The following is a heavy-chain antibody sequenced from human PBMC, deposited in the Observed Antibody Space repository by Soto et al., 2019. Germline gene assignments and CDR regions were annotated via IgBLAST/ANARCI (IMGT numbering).Heavy chain of an antibody. CDR3: ARSPYYGSGSFDY. J-gene: IGHJ4*02. D-gene: IGHD3-10*01. CDR2: INHSGST. CDR1: GGSFSGYY. Sequence: PSETLSLTCAVYGGSFSGYYWSWIRQPPGKGLEWIGEINHSGSTNYNPSLKSRVTISVDTSKNQFSLKLSSVTAADTAVYYCARSPYYGSGSFDYWGQGTLVTVS. V-gene: IGHV4-34*01.